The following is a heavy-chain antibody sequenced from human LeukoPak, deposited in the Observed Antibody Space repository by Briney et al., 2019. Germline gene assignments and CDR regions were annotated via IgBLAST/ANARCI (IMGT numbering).Heavy chain of an antibody. CDR1: GFTFTSSA. CDR2: IVVGSGNT. J-gene: IGHJ4*02. V-gene: IGHV1-58*01. Sequence: ASVKVSCKASGFTFTSSAVQWVRQARGQRLEWIGWIVVGSGNTNYAQKFQERVTITRDMSTSTAYMELSSLRSEDTAVYYCAAIPIPDSRYFDWLTFDYWGQGTLVTVSS. CDR3: AAIPIPDSRYFDWLTFDY. D-gene: IGHD3-9*01.